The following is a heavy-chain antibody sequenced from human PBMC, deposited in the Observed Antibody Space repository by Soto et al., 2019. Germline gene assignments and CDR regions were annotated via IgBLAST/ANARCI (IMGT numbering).Heavy chain of an antibody. CDR1: GGSISSGGCY. Sequence: PSETLSLTCTVSGGSISSGGCYWSWLRPHPGKGLEWIGYIYYSGTTYYNPSLKSRVTISVDTSKNQFSLKLSSVAAADTAVYYCARSINPWGQGTLVTVSS. D-gene: IGHD3-10*01. V-gene: IGHV4-31*03. J-gene: IGHJ5*02. CDR3: ARSINP. CDR2: IYYSGTT.